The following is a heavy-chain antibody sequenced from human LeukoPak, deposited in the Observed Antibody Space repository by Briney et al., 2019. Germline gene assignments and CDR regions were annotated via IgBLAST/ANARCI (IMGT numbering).Heavy chain of an antibody. D-gene: IGHD2-2*01. CDR1: GYTFISYG. Sequence: ASVKVSCKASGYTFISYGISWVRQAPGQGLEWMGWISAYNGNTNYAQKLQGRVTMTTDTSTRTAYMELRSLRSDDTAVYYCARGLGYCSSTSCIGFGYWGQGTLVTVSS. V-gene: IGHV1-18*01. CDR2: ISAYNGNT. J-gene: IGHJ4*02. CDR3: ARGLGYCSSTSCIGFGY.